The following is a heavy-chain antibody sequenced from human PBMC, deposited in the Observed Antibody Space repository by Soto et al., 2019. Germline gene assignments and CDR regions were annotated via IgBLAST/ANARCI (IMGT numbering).Heavy chain of an antibody. CDR1: GGSFSGYY. CDR2: INHSGST. CDR3: ARGSPPFYDYVWGSYRYRTYFDY. Sequence: QVQLQQWGAGLLKPSETLSLTCAVYGGSFSGYYWSWIRQPPGKGLEWIGEINHSGSTNYNPSLKSRVTISVDTSKNQFSLKLRSVTAADTAVYYCARGSPPFYDYVWGSYRYRTYFDYWGQGTLVTVSS. V-gene: IGHV4-34*01. J-gene: IGHJ4*02. D-gene: IGHD3-16*02.